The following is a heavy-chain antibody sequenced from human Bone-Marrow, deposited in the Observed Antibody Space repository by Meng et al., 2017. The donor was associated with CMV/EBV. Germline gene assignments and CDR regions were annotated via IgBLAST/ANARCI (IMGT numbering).Heavy chain of an antibody. CDR3: ARGRFRHTY. V-gene: IGHV4-34*01. Sequence: SETLSLTCTVSGGSIGDSRYYWSWIRQPPGKGLEWIGEINHSGSTNYNPSLKSRLTISVDTSKNQFSLKLSSVTAADTAVYFCARGRFRHTYWGQGTLVTVSS. CDR1: GGSIGDSRYY. CDR2: INHSGST. D-gene: IGHD3-3*01. J-gene: IGHJ4*02.